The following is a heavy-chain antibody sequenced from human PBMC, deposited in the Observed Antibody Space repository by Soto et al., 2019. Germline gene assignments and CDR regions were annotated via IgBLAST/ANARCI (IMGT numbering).Heavy chain of an antibody. CDR2: INHRGST. CDR3: AREDDSSGYYFF. CDR1: GGSFSGYY. D-gene: IGHD3-22*01. J-gene: IGHJ4*02. V-gene: IGHV4-34*01. Sequence: QVQLQQWGAGLLKPSETLSLTCAVYGGSFSGYYWSWIRQPPGKGLKWIGEINHRGSTNYNPSLKSRVTITVDTSKSQFSLNLSSVTAADTAVYYCAREDDSSGYYFFWVQGTLVTVSS.